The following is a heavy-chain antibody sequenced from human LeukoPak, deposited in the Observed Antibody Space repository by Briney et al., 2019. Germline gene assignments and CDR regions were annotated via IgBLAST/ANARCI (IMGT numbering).Heavy chain of an antibody. CDR1: GYTFTNYG. Sequence: ASVKVSCKASGYTFTNYGISWVRQAPGQGLEWMGWISGYNGNTNYAQKFQGRVTMTADTSTSTVYMELRSLRSDDTAVYYCGRVGVDYYHSSGYFYKYWGHGTRVTVSS. CDR2: ISGYNGNT. J-gene: IGHJ4*01. CDR3: GRVGVDYYHSSGYFYKY. D-gene: IGHD3-22*01. V-gene: IGHV1-18*01.